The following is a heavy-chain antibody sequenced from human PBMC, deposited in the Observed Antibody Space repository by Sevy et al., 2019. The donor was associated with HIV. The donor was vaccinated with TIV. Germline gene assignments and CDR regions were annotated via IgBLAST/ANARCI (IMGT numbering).Heavy chain of an antibody. CDR2: IYYSGST. J-gene: IGHJ4*02. Sequence: SETLSLTCTVSGGSINSDYYYWGWIRQPPGKGLEWIGSIYYSGSTYYNPSLNSRVTISVDTSKNQFSLKLSSVTAADTAVYYCARPDYGALHPFNYWGQGTLVTVSS. CDR1: GGSINSDYYY. V-gene: IGHV4-39*01. D-gene: IGHD3-10*01. CDR3: ARPDYGALHPFNY.